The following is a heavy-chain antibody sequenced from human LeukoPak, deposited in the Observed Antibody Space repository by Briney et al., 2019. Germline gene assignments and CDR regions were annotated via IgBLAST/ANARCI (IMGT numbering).Heavy chain of an antibody. CDR3: AAGYCSSTSCYHPDY. J-gene: IGHJ4*02. CDR1: GFTFSSYS. CDR2: ISSSSSTI. D-gene: IGHD2-2*01. V-gene: IGHV3-48*01. Sequence: PGGSLRLSCAASGFTFSSYSMNWVRQAPGKGLEWVSYISSSSSTIYYADSVKGRFTISRGNAKNSLYLQMNSLRAEDTAVYYCAAGYCSSTSCYHPDYWGQGTLVTVSS.